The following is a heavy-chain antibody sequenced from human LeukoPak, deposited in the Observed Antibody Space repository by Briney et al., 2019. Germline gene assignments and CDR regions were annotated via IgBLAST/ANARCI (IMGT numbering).Heavy chain of an antibody. J-gene: IGHJ4*02. Sequence: ASVKVSCKASGYTFNSSYMNWVRQAPGQGLEWMGWINPNSGGTNYAQKFQGRVTMTRDTSISTAYMELSRLRSDDTAVYYCARGNWNDVDYWGQGTLVTVSS. V-gene: IGHV1-2*02. CDR2: INPNSGGT. CDR1: GYTFNSSY. D-gene: IGHD1-20*01. CDR3: ARGNWNDVDY.